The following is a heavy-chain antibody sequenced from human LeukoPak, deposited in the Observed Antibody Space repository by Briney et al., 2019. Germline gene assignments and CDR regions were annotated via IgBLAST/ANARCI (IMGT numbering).Heavy chain of an antibody. V-gene: IGHV4-39*01. J-gene: IGHJ4*02. Sequence: SETLSLTCTVSGGSIRNSYYYWGWIRQSPGKGLEWIGNIYYSGITYYNPSLKSRVTMSVGTSKNQFYLKLNSVTAADTAIYYCARLRGMDIVVAPAAMGEFDYWGQGAVVTVSS. CDR2: IYYSGIT. D-gene: IGHD2-2*03. CDR1: GGSIRNSYYY. CDR3: ARLRGMDIVVAPAAMGEFDY.